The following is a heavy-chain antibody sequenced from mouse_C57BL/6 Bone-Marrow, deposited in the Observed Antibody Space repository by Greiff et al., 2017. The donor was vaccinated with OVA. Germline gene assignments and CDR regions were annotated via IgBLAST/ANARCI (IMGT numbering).Heavy chain of an antibody. J-gene: IGHJ3*01. D-gene: IGHD2-3*01. Sequence: EVKLMESGGGLVQPGGSMKLSCAASGFTFSDAWMDWVRQSPEKGLEWVAEIRNKANNHATYYAESVKGRFTISRDDSKSSVYLQMNSVRAEDTGIYYCTSRWLLFAYWGQGTLVTVSA. CDR3: TSRWLLFAY. V-gene: IGHV6-6*01. CDR2: IRNKANNHAT. CDR1: GFTFSDAW.